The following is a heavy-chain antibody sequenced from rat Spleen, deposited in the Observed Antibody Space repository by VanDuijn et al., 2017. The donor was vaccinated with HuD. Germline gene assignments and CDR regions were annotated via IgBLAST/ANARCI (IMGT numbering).Heavy chain of an antibody. Sequence: EVQLKESGPGLVQPSQTLSLTCTVSGFSLTDYSVHWVRQPPGKGLEWMGVMWSDGDTSYNSALKSRLSISRDTSKKQVFLKMNSLQTDDTGTYYCTRNYGGYFDYWGQGVMVTVSS. J-gene: IGHJ2*01. CDR2: MWSDGDT. D-gene: IGHD1-11*01. CDR3: TRNYGGYFDY. CDR1: GFSLTDYS. V-gene: IGHV2S63*01.